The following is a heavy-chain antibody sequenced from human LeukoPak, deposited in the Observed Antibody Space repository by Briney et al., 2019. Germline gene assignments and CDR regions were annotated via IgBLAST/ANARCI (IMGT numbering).Heavy chain of an antibody. CDR3: ARDVYSSSWSAYGMDV. CDR1: GYTFTSYA. CDR2: ISAYNGNT. J-gene: IGHJ6*04. Sequence: ASVKVSCKASGYTFTSYAMHWVRQAPGQRLEWMGWISAYNGNTNYAQKLQGRVTMTTDTSTSTAYMELRSLRSDDTAVYYCARDVYSSSWSAYGMDVWGKGTTVTVSS. D-gene: IGHD6-13*01. V-gene: IGHV1-18*01.